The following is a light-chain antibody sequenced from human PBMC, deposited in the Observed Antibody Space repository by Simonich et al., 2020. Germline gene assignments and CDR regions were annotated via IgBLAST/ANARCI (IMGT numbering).Light chain of an antibody. CDR3: QSYDSSNQV. CDR1: SGGIASNY. V-gene: IGLV6-57*03. CDR2: EDN. Sequence: NFMLTQPHSVSESPGKTVTISCTRSSGGIASNYVQWYQQRPGSAPTTVIYEDNQRPPGVPYRFSGSIDSSSNSASLTISGLKTEDEADYYCQSYDSSNQVFGGGTKLTVL. J-gene: IGLJ3*02.